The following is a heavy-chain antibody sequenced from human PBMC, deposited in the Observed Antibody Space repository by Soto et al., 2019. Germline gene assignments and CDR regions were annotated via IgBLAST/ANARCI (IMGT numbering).Heavy chain of an antibody. CDR3: ARGGTREYSGYGMDV. CDR1: GGSISSYY. J-gene: IGHJ6*04. D-gene: IGHD5-12*01. CDR2: IYYSGST. V-gene: IGHV4-59*01. Sequence: SETLSLTCTVSGGSISSYYWSWIRQPPGKGLEWIGYIYYSGSTNYNPSLKSRVTISVDTSKNQFSLKLSSVTAADTAVYYCARGGTREYSGYGMDVWGKGTTVTVSS.